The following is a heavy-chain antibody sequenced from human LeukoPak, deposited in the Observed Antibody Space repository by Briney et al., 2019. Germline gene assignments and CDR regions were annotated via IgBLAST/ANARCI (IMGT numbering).Heavy chain of an antibody. CDR3: ARTYYYGSGPSGWFDP. Sequence: SQTLSLTCTVSGGSISSGNYYWSWIRQHPGKGLEWIAYIYYSGTTYYNPSLKSRITISVDTSKSQFSLKLSSVTAADTAVYYCARTYYYGSGPSGWFDPWGQGTLVTVSS. V-gene: IGHV4-31*03. CDR2: IYYSGTT. D-gene: IGHD3-10*01. CDR1: GGSISSGNYY. J-gene: IGHJ5*02.